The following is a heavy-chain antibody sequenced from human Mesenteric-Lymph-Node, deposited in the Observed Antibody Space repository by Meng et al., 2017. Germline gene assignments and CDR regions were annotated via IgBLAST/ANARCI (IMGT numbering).Heavy chain of an antibody. CDR3: TRGGGGSGGRFDY. Sequence: QVQLLQHGAEVKKPGSSWKVSCKASGDTFTSYYIPWVRQAPGQGLEWMGKINPSGVSTSYAQKFQGRVTMTRDTSTSAVYMELSSLRSEDTAVYYCTRGGGGSGGRFDYWGQGTLVTVSS. V-gene: IGHV1-46*03. CDR2: INPSGVST. D-gene: IGHD6-19*01. CDR1: GDTFTSYY. J-gene: IGHJ4*02.